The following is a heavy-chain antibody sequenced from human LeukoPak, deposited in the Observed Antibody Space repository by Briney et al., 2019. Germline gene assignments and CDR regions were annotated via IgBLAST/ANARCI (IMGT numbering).Heavy chain of an antibody. D-gene: IGHD3-16*01. J-gene: IGHJ5*02. Sequence: GGSLRLSCAASGIIITSYWVSWVRQTPGKGLEWVANIKQDGSEKNYVDSVKGRFTIFRDNARNSLYLQMNSLRAEDTAVYYCASHSYGYNHWGQGTLAIVSS. V-gene: IGHV3-7*01. CDR2: IKQDGSEK. CDR3: ASHSYGYNH. CDR1: GIIITSYW.